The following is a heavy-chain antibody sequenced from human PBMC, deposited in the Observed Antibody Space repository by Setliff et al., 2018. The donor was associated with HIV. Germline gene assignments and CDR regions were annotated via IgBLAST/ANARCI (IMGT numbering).Heavy chain of an antibody. D-gene: IGHD5-18*01. Sequence: SETLSLTCTVSGASISSYSWSWIRQSPGKRLEWIGYIHSYGSTDYNPSPESRVTISVDTSKNQLSLKLRPVAAADTAVYYCARGGYRDGYDYWGQGTLVTVSS. J-gene: IGHJ4*02. V-gene: IGHV4-59*01. CDR3: ARGGYRDGYDY. CDR1: GASISSYS. CDR2: IHSYGST.